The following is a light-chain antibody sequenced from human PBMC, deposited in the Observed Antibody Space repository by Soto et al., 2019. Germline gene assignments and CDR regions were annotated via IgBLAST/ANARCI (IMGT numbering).Light chain of an antibody. CDR2: DVT. Sequence: QSALTQPASVSGSPGQSTTISCTGTSSDIGGYNFVSWYQQHPGKAPKLMFYDVTNRPSGVSNRFSGSKSGNTASLTISGLQAEDEAVYYCSSYTSTNTVVFGGGTKVTVL. J-gene: IGLJ2*01. CDR1: SSDIGGYNF. CDR3: SSYTSTNTVV. V-gene: IGLV2-14*03.